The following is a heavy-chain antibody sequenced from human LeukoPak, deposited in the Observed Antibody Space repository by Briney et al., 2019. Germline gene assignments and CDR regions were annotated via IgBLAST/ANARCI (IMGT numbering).Heavy chain of an antibody. V-gene: IGHV1-2*02. CDR2: INPNTGVT. Sequence: GASVKVSFKASGYTFTDYYIHWVRQAPGQGLEWMGWINPNTGVTNYAQRFQGRVTMTRGTSITTAYMELSRLTSDDTAIYYCARATYCGGACYYWFDSWGRGTLVTVSS. CDR3: ARATYCGGACYYWFDS. CDR1: GYTFTDYY. D-gene: IGHD2-21*02. J-gene: IGHJ5*01.